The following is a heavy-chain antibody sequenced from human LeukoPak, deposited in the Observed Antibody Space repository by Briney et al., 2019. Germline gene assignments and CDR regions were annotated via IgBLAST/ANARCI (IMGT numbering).Heavy chain of an antibody. Sequence: GGSLRLSCAASGFTFSSYSMNWVRQAPGKGLEWVSSISSSSSYIYYADSVKGRFTISRDNSNNTLSLQMTSLRAGDTAVYYCAKDHDALVPAAQFDYWGQGTLVTVSS. D-gene: IGHD2-2*01. CDR1: GFTFSSYS. J-gene: IGHJ4*02. V-gene: IGHV3-21*04. CDR3: AKDHDALVPAAQFDY. CDR2: ISSSSSYI.